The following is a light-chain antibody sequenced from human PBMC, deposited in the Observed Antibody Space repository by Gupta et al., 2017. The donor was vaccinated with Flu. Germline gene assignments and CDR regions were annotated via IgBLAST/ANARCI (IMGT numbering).Light chain of an antibody. CDR3: QQSDRSPCT. CDR1: RGPGHSDRSYY. J-gene: IGKJ1*01. CDR2: AAS. Sequence: ATLLAPPCVSCTPSRGPGHSDRSYYFNWYQQPPGQPPRRLIDAASCRDGGVPDSFSGSGSSTYFTLTISRVEAEDVGVYYWQQSDRSPCTFGQGTKVEI. V-gene: IGKV2-30*02.